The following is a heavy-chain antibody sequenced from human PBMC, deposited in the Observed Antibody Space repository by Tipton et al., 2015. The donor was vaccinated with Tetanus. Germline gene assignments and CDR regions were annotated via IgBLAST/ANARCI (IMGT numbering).Heavy chain of an antibody. D-gene: IGHD1-26*01. J-gene: IGHJ4*02. CDR2: IYYSGST. Sequence: TLSLTCTVPGGSITSGGYYWSWIRQHPGKGLEWIGDIYYSGSTYYNPSLKSRVTISVDTSKNQFSLKLNSVTAADTAVYYCARDQARGARGWNYFDYWGQGTLVTVSS. CDR1: GGSITSGGYY. CDR3: ARDQARGARGWNYFDY. V-gene: IGHV4-31*03.